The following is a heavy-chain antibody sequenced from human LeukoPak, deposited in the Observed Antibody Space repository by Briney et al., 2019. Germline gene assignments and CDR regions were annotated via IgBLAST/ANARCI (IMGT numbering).Heavy chain of an antibody. D-gene: IGHD5-18*01. V-gene: IGHV3-23*01. CDR2: ISGSGGST. CDR3: AKDTTWIQLWLN. J-gene: IGHJ4*02. Sequence: GGSLRLSCAASGFTFSSYAMNWVRQSPGKGLEWVSAISGSGGSTYYADSVKGRFTTSRDNSKNPLYLEMNSLRAEDTAVYYCAKDTTWIQLWLNWGQGTLVTVSS. CDR1: GFTFSSYA.